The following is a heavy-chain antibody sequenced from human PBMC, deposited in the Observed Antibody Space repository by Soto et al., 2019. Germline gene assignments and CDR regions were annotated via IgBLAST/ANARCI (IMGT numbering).Heavy chain of an antibody. CDR1: GYTFTSYD. V-gene: IGHV1-8*01. CDR2: MNPNSGNT. CDR3: AREDPSKYYIDY. Sequence: ASVKVSCKASGYTFTSYDINWVRQATGQGLEWMGWMNPNSGNTGYAQKFQGRVTITADESTSTAYMELSSLRSEDTAVYYCAREDPSKYYIDYRGQGTLVTVSS. J-gene: IGHJ4*02.